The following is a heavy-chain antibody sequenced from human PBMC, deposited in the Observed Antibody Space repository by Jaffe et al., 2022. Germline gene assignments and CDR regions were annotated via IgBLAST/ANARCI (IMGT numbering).Heavy chain of an antibody. Sequence: QITLKESGPTLVKPTQTLTLTCTFSGFSLSTSGVGVGWIRQPPGKALEWLALIYWDDDKRYSPSLKSRLTITKDTSKNQVVLTMTNMDPVDTATYYCAHERLWFGELLSGWFDPWGQGTLVTVSS. CDR2: IYWDDDK. V-gene: IGHV2-5*02. CDR1: GFSLSTSGVG. J-gene: IGHJ5*02. D-gene: IGHD3-10*01. CDR3: AHERLWFGELLSGWFDP.